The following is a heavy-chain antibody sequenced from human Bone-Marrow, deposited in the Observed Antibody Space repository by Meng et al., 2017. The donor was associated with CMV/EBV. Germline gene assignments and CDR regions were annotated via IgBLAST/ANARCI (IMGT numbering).Heavy chain of an antibody. D-gene: IGHD1-7*01. Sequence: GESLKISCAASGFTFSSYSMNWVRQAPGKGLEWVSYISSSSSTIYYADSVKGRFTISRDNAKNSLYLQMNSLRAEDTAVYYCARGIWNWAFDPWGQGTLVTVSS. V-gene: IGHV3-48*04. J-gene: IGHJ5*02. CDR2: ISSSSSTI. CDR3: ARGIWNWAFDP. CDR1: GFTFSSYS.